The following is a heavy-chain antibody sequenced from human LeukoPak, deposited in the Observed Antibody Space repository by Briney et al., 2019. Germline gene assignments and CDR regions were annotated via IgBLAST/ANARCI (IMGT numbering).Heavy chain of an antibody. J-gene: IGHJ6*03. Sequence: ASVKVSCKASGYTFTGYYIHWVRQAPGQGLEWMGWINPNSGGTNYAQKFQGRVTMTRDTSISTAYMELSRLRSDDTAVYCCARDTARITIFGVAKYMDVWGKGTTVTVSS. D-gene: IGHD3-3*01. V-gene: IGHV1-2*02. CDR2: INPNSGGT. CDR3: ARDTARITIFGVAKYMDV. CDR1: GYTFTGYY.